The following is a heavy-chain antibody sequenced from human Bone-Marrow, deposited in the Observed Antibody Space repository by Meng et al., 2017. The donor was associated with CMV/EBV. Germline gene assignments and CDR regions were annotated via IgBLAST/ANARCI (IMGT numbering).Heavy chain of an antibody. J-gene: IGHJ4*02. CDR1: VGSFRGSY. V-gene: IGHV4-34*01. Sequence: RQCGAGLVARTETPPLPWAVYVGSFRGSYWSWIRQPPGKGLEWIGEINHSGSTNSNPSLKSRVTISVDTSKNQFSLKLSSVTAADTAVYYCARGWTAAGATTTTFDYWGQGTLVTVSS. CDR2: INHSGST. CDR3: ARGWTAAGATTTTFDY. D-gene: IGHD6-13*01.